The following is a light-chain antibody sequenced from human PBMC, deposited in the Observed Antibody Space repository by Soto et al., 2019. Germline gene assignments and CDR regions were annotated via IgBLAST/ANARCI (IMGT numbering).Light chain of an antibody. Sequence: QSVLTQPPSASATPGQRVTISCSGSSSNIGSNNVEWYQHLPGTAPKLLIYSNNQGPSGVPDRFSGSKSGTSVSLAISGLQSEDEADYYCASWDDSVNGLVIGGGTKLTVL. CDR3: ASWDDSVNGLV. V-gene: IGLV1-44*01. J-gene: IGLJ3*02. CDR2: SNN. CDR1: SSNIGSNN.